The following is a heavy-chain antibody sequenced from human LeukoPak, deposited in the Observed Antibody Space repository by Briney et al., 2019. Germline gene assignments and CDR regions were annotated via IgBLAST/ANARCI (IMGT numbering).Heavy chain of an antibody. CDR3: ARDNYDILTGYYSPPGY. J-gene: IGHJ4*02. CDR2: IKQDGSEK. Sequence: GGSLRLSCAASGFTFSSYWMSWVRQAPGKGLEWVANIKQDGSEKYYVDSVKGRFTISRDNAKNPLYLQMNSLRAEDTAVYYCARDNYDILTGYYSPPGYWGQGTLVTVSS. D-gene: IGHD3-9*01. CDR1: GFTFSSYW. V-gene: IGHV3-7*01.